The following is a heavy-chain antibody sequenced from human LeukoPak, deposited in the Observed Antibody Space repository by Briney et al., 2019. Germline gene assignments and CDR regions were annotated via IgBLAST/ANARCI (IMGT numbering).Heavy chain of an antibody. V-gene: IGHV3-48*04. J-gene: IGHJ4*02. D-gene: IGHD3-22*01. Sequence: GGSLRLSCAASGFTFSSYSMNWVRQAPGKGLEWVSYISSSSSTIYYADSVKGRFTISRDNAKNSLYLQMNSLRAEDTAVYYCARRCYYDSSGYRYFDYWGQGTLVTVSS. CDR2: ISSSSSTI. CDR3: ARRCYYDSSGYRYFDY. CDR1: GFTFSSYS.